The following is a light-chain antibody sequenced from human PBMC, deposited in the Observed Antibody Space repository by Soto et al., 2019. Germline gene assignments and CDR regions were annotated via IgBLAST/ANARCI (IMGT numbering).Light chain of an antibody. CDR1: QGLLYSDGKTY. CDR3: MQGTHWTIT. J-gene: IGKJ5*01. V-gene: IGKV2-30*01. Sequence: DVVMTQSPLSLPVTLGQTASISGRSSQGLLYSDGKTYLNWFQQRXGQSPRXXIYKVSNRESGVPDRFSGSGAGTDCALKISRVEAEDVGVDYCMQGTHWTITFGQGTRLEIK. CDR2: KVS.